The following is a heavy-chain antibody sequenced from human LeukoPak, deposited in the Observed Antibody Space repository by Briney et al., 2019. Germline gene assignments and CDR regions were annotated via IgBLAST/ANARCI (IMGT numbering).Heavy chain of an antibody. CDR3: ARGGDSSGWYEFDH. V-gene: IGHV4-59*01. Sequence: PSETLSLTCTVSGGSISSYYWSWIRQPPGKGLEWIGYIYYSGSTNYNPSLKSRVTISVDTSKNQFSLKLSSVTAAGTAVYYCARGGDSSGWYEFDHWGQGTLVTVSS. J-gene: IGHJ4*02. D-gene: IGHD6-19*01. CDR2: IYYSGST. CDR1: GGSISSYY.